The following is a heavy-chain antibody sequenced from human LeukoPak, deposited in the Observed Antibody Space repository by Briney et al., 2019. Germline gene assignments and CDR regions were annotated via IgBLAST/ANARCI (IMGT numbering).Heavy chain of an antibody. V-gene: IGHV3-23*01. J-gene: IGHJ6*02. D-gene: IGHD3-9*01. CDR1: GFTFSSYA. CDR2: IGGSGGST. Sequence: PGGSLRLSCAASGFTFSSYAMSWVRQAPGKGLEWVSAIGGSGGSTYYADSVKGRFTISRDNSKNTLYLQMNSLRAEDTAVYYCAKLARVYYDILTGYYSTYYYYYGMDVWGQGTTVTVSS. CDR3: AKLARVYYDILTGYYSTYYYYYGMDV.